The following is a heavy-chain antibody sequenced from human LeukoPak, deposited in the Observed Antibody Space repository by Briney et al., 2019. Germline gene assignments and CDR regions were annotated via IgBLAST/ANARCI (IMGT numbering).Heavy chain of an antibody. V-gene: IGHV3-15*01. D-gene: IGHD5-18*01. CDR2: IKSKTDGGTT. CDR1: GFTFSNAW. J-gene: IGHJ6*03. Sequence: GGSLRLSCAASGFTFSNAWMSWVRQAPGKGLEWVGRIKSKTDGGTTDYAAPVKGRSTISRDDSKNTLYLQMNSLKTEDTDVYYCTTEGIQLWGYDSYYYYMDVWGKGTTVTVSS. CDR3: TTEGIQLWGYDSYYYYMDV.